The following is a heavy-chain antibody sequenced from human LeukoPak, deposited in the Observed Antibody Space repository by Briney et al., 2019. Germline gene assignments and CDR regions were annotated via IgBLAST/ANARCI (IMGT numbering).Heavy chain of an antibody. CDR2: ISYDGSNK. V-gene: IGHV3-30*18. D-gene: IGHD4-17*01. CDR1: GFTFSSYG. CDR3: AKAMTTVPTGVDY. Sequence: GGSLRLSCAASGFTFSSYGMHWVRQAPGKGLEWVAVISYDGSNKYYADSVKGRFTISRDNSKNTLYLQMNSLRAEDTAVYYCAKAMTTVPTGVDYWGQGTLVTASS. J-gene: IGHJ4*02.